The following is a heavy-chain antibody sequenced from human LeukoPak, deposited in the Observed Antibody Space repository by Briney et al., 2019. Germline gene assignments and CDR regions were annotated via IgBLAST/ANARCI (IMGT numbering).Heavy chain of an antibody. CDR3: ARAPMGAAALY. V-gene: IGHV1-69*04. Sequence: SVKVSCKASGGTFSSYAISWVRQAPGQGLEWMGRIIPILGIANYAQKFQGRVTLTRDTSISTAYMELSSLRSDDTAFYYCARAPMGAAALYWGQGTLVTVSS. CDR2: IIPILGIA. J-gene: IGHJ4*02. D-gene: IGHD6-13*01. CDR1: GGTFSSYA.